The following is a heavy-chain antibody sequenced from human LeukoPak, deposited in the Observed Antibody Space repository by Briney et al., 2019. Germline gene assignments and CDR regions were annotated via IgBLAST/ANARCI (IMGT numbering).Heavy chain of an antibody. CDR3: ARDPPTYYDILTGYADDY. CDR2: INPNSGGT. J-gene: IGHJ4*02. CDR1: GYTFIGYY. D-gene: IGHD3-9*01. V-gene: IGHV1-2*02. Sequence: ASVKVSCKASGYTFIGYYMHWVRQAPGQGLEWMGWINPNSGGTNYAQKFQGRVTMTRDTSISTAYMELSRLRSDDTAVYYCARDPPTYYDILTGYADDYWGQGTLVTVSS.